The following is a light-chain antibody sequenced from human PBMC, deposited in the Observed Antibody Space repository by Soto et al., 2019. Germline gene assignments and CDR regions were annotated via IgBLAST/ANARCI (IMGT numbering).Light chain of an antibody. CDR2: DAS. J-gene: IGKJ1*01. V-gene: IGKV1-5*01. CDR1: QSISSW. Sequence: DIHLTQSPSTLSASVGDTITITCRASQSISSWLSWYQQKPGKAPKLLIYDASSLESGVPSRFSGSGSGKEFTLTISSLQPDDFATYYCQQYNSYSHTFGQGTKVDIK. CDR3: QQYNSYSHT.